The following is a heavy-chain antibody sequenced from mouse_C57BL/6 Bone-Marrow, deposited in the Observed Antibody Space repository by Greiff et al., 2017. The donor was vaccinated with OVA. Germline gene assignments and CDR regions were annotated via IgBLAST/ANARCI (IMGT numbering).Heavy chain of an antibody. CDR1: GFTFSDYY. D-gene: IGHD2-5*01. CDR2: INYDGSST. Sequence: EVKLVESEGGLVQPGSSMKLSCTASGFTFSDYYMAWVRQVPEKGLEWVANINYDGSSTYYLDSLKSRFILSRDNAKNILYLQMSSLKSEDTATYYCARDSYYSNFDYAMDYWGQGTSVTVSS. V-gene: IGHV5-16*01. CDR3: ARDSYYSNFDYAMDY. J-gene: IGHJ4*01.